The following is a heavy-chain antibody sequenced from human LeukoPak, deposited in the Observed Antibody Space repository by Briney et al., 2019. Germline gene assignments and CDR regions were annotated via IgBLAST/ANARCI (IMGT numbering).Heavy chain of an antibody. CDR1: GGSIRSSYYY. D-gene: IGHD1-14*01. CDR2: IYDSGST. Sequence: SETLSLTCTVSGGSIRSSYYYWGWIRQPPGKGLEWIGSIYDSGSTYYDPSLKSRVTISVDRSKNQFSLKLSSVTAADTAVYYCAREEPTSSLFDYWGQGTLVTVSS. J-gene: IGHJ4*02. CDR3: AREEPTSSLFDY. V-gene: IGHV4-39*07.